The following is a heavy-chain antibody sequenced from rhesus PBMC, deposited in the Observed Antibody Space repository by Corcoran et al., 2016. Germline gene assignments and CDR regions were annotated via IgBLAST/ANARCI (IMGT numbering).Heavy chain of an antibody. CDR3: AREGVGAAAGPFDY. J-gene: IGHJ4*01. CDR1: GCPINSNY. CDR2: IYDSSGST. D-gene: IGHD6-31*01. V-gene: IGHV4-160*01. Sequence: QVQLQESGPGLVKPSETLSLTCAVSGCPINSNYWSGIRQSPGKGLEWVGQIYDSSGSTYYNHSLKRQLTISTAPSQSQFSLKLNSVTTADAALYYCAREGVGAAAGPFDYWGQGVLVTVSS.